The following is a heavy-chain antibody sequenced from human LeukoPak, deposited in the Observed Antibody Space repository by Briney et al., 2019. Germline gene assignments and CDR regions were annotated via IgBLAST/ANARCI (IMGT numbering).Heavy chain of an antibody. CDR1: GFTLSSYA. CDR2: ISSSGSTI. J-gene: IGHJ6*04. V-gene: IGHV3-48*03. CDR3: AELGITMIGGV. Sequence: GGSLRLSCAASGFTLSSYAMSWVRQAPGKGLEWVSYISSSGSTIYYADSVKGRFTISRDNAKNSLYLQMNSLRAEDTAVYYCAELGITMIGGVWGKGTAVTISS. D-gene: IGHD3-10*02.